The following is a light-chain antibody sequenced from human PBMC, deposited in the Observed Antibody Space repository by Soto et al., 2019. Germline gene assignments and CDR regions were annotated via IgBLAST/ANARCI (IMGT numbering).Light chain of an antibody. CDR3: GSYTSSSTLYV. J-gene: IGLJ1*01. V-gene: IGLV2-14*01. CDR1: SSDVGGSNY. CDR2: DVS. Sequence: QSALTQPASVSGSRGQSITISCTGTSSDVGGSNYVSWYQQHPGKAPKLMIYDVSNRPSGVSARFSGSKSGNTASLTISGLRTEDDADYYCGSYTSSSTLYVFGTGTKVTVL.